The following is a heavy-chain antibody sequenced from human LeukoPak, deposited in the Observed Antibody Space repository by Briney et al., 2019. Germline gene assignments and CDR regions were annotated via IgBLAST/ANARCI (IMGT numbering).Heavy chain of an antibody. V-gene: IGHV5-51*01. CDR1: GYSFSTYW. D-gene: IGHD3-10*01. Sequence: GESLKISCKGSGYSFSTYWIGWVRQMPGKGLEWMGIIYPDDSDTRYSPSFQGQVTISADKAISTAYLQWSSLKASDTAMYYCARSYYYGSGSYYKIAFDYWGQGTLVTVSS. CDR2: IYPDDSDT. J-gene: IGHJ4*02. CDR3: ARSYYYGSGSYYKIAFDY.